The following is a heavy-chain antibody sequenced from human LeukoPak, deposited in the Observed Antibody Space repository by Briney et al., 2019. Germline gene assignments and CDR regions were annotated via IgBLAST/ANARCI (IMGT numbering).Heavy chain of an antibody. V-gene: IGHV1-2*02. CDR2: IIPIFGTA. CDR3: ARGGGPYDYGDYV. D-gene: IGHD4-17*01. J-gene: IGHJ4*02. CDR1: GYTFTGYY. Sequence: ASVKVSCKASGYTFTGYYMHWVRQAPGQGLEWMGGIIPIFGTANYAQKFQGRVTMTRNTSISTAYMELSSLRSEDTAVYYCARGGGPYDYGDYVWGQGTLVTVSS.